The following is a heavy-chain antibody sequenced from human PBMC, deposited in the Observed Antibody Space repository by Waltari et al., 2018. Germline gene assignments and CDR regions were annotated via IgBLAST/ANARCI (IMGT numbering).Heavy chain of an antibody. CDR2: IKFDGSES. J-gene: IGHJ4*02. D-gene: IGHD7-27*01. CDR3: ARNGNWDFDY. V-gene: IGHV3-7*01. Sequence: EVQLVESGGGLVQTGESLRLYCAASGFSYSNYWMMWVRQAPGKWLELVANIKFDGSESYYVDSVKGRFTISRDNAKNSLFLQMNSLRADDTGVYFCARNGNWDFDYWGQGTLVTVSS. CDR1: GFSYSNYW.